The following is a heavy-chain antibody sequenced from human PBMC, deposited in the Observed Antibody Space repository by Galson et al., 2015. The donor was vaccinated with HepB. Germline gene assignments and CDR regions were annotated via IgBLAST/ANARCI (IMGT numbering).Heavy chain of an antibody. Sequence: SLRLSCAASGFTFSNYGIHWVRQAPGKGLEWVAVISYDGTNKDYSDSVKGRFTISRDNSKNTLYLQMNSLRTEDTAVYYCARDRCSTGSCPYNWFDPWGQGTRVIVSS. V-gene: IGHV3-30-3*01. D-gene: IGHD2-15*01. CDR3: ARDRCSTGSCPYNWFDP. CDR1: GFTFSNYG. J-gene: IGHJ5*02. CDR2: ISYDGTNK.